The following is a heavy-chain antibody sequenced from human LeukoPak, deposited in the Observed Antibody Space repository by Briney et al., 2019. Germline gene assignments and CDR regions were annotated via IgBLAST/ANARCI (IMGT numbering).Heavy chain of an antibody. CDR2: IYYRGST. V-gene: IGHV4-59*01. J-gene: IGHJ5*02. D-gene: IGHD3-10*01. CDR1: GGSISSYY. Sequence: PSETLSLTCTVSGGSISSYYWSWIRQPPGKGLEWIGYIYYRGSTSYNPSLKSRVTISLDKSKNQFSLKLSSVTAADTAVYYCARMGVGRITMVRGVIRWFDPWGQGTLVTVSS. CDR3: ARMGVGRITMVRGVIRWFDP.